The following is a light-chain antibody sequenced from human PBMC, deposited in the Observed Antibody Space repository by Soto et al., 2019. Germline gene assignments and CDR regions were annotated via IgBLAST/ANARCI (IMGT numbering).Light chain of an antibody. Sequence: DIPMTQSPSSLSASVGDRVTITCRASQSISSYLNWYQQKPGKAPKLLIYAASSLQSGVPSRFSGSGSGTDFTLTISSLQHEDFATYYCQQSYSTPLTFGGGTKVEIK. V-gene: IGKV1-39*01. CDR3: QQSYSTPLT. CDR2: AAS. CDR1: QSISSY. J-gene: IGKJ4*01.